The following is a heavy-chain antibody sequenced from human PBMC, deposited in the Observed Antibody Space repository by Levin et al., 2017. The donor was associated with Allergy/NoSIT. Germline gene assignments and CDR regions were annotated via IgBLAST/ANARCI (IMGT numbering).Heavy chain of an antibody. J-gene: IGHJ4*02. CDR2: IDSDGSSI. CDR1: GFTFSTHW. Sequence: GGSLRLSCAASGFTFSTHWLHWVRQTPGKGLAWVARIDSDGSSIAYADSVKGRFTIYRDNAKNTLYLQMNSLRAEDTAVYYCATAGAVAVYWGQGTLVTVSS. CDR3: ATAGAVAVY. V-gene: IGHV3-74*01. D-gene: IGHD6-19*01.